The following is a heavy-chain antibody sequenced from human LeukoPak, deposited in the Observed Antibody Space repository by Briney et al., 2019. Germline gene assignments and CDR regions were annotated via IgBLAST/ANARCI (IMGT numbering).Heavy chain of an antibody. D-gene: IGHD3-22*01. CDR3: ARDNYDSSTPYYFDY. J-gene: IGHJ4*02. CDR1: GFTFSTYS. V-gene: IGHV3-21*01. CDR2: VNWNGGST. Sequence: GGSLRLSCVVSGFTFSTYSMNWVREAPGKGLEWVSGVNWNGGSTYYADSVKGRFTISRDNAKNSLYLQMNSLRAEDTAVYYCARDNYDSSTPYYFDYWGQGTLVTVSS.